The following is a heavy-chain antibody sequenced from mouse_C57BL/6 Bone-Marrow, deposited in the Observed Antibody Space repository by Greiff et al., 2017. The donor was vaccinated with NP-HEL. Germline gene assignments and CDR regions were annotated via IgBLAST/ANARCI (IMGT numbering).Heavy chain of an antibody. J-gene: IGHJ4*01. D-gene: IGHD2-1*01. CDR3: AKVLYYGNYEAMDY. CDR1: GFTFSDYG. Sequence: EVHLVESGGGLVKPGGSLKLSCAASGFTFSDYGMHWVRQAPEKGLEWVAYISSGSSTIYYADTVKGRFTISRDNAKNTLFLQMTSLRSEDTAMYYCAKVLYYGNYEAMDYWGQGTSVTVSS. CDR2: ISSGSSTI. V-gene: IGHV5-17*01.